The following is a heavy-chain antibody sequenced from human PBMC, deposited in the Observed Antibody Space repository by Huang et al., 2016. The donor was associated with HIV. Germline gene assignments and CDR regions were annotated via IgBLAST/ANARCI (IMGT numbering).Heavy chain of an antibody. CDR3: ARDHHDFWRGYRRMYFFDH. J-gene: IGHJ4*02. CDR2: IDYSGST. D-gene: IGHD3-3*01. CDR1: GGSISTHY. Sequence: QVQLQESGPGLVKPSETLSLTCTVSGGSISTHYWSWIRQPPGKGLEWIWSIDYSGSTHYSPSLKSRVTILLDTSKNQFSLRVNSVTAADTAMYYCARDHHDFWRGYRRMYFFDHWGQGTLVTVSS. V-gene: IGHV4-59*11.